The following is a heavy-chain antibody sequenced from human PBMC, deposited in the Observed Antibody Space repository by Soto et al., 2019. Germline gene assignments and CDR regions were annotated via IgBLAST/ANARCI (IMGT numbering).Heavy chain of an antibody. CDR1: GFTFSSYG. Sequence: GGSLRLSCAASGFTFSSYGMHWVRQAPGKGLEWVAVIWDNGGSTYYADSVKGRFTISRDNSKNTLYLQMNSLRAEDTAVFYCAKSYDFWSGYYTGDDAFDIWGQGTMVTVSS. CDR2: IWDNGGST. D-gene: IGHD3-3*01. V-gene: IGHV3-33*06. J-gene: IGHJ3*02. CDR3: AKSYDFWSGYYTGDDAFDI.